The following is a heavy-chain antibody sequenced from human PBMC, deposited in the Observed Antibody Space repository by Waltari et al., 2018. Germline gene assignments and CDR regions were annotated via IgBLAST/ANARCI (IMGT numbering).Heavy chain of an antibody. Sequence: QVQLVQSGAEVKKPGSSVKVSCKASGGTFSSYAISWVRQAPGQGLGWMEGIIPNFGTANYAQNFRGRVTITADESTSTTYMELSSLRSEDTAVYYCARDRGRRDGYYPFGYWGQGTLVTVSS. CDR2: IIPNFGTA. D-gene: IGHD1-26*01. V-gene: IGHV1-69*01. J-gene: IGHJ4*02. CDR3: ARDRGRRDGYYPFGY. CDR1: GGTFSSYA.